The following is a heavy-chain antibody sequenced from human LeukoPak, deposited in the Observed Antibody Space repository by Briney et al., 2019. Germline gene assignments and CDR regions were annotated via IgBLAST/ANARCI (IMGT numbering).Heavy chain of an antibody. CDR1: GGSFSGYY. D-gene: IGHD4-17*01. Sequence: SGTLSLTCAVYGGSFSGYYWSWIRQPPGKGLEWIGSIYYRGDTYYNPSLKSRVTISVDTSKNHFSLKLSSVTAADTAVYYCARYLNYADYTAAFDIWGQGTMVAVSS. CDR3: ARYLNYADYTAAFDI. J-gene: IGHJ3*02. CDR2: IYYRGDT. V-gene: IGHV4-34*01.